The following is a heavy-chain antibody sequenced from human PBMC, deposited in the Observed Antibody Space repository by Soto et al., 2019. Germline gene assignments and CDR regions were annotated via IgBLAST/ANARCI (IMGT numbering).Heavy chain of an antibody. CDR2: INAGNGNT. V-gene: IGHV1-3*01. D-gene: IGHD4-4*01. CDR1: GYTFTSYA. J-gene: IGHJ6*02. Sequence: QVKLVQSGAEVKKPGASVKVSCKASGYTFTSYAMHWVRQAPGQRLEWMGWINAGNGNTKYSQKFQGRVTITRDTSASTAYMELSSLRSEDKAVYYCARTTTDYYYYNGMDVWGQGTTVTVSS. CDR3: ARTTTDYYYYNGMDV.